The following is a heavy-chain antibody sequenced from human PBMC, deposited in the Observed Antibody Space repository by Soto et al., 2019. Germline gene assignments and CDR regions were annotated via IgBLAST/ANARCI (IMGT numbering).Heavy chain of an antibody. J-gene: IGHJ4*02. Sequence: QITLKESGPTLVTPTQTLTLTCTFSGFSLSTTGVGVGWIRQRPGKALEWLALTYWNDDRRYSPSLKCRLTITADTSENHVVLTTATRDPVDTATFTWAHSASVPCCYDFDHWGQGNLVTVSS. CDR2: TYWNDDR. CDR3: AHSASVPCCYDFDH. V-gene: IGHV2-5*01. D-gene: IGHD1-26*01. CDR1: GFSLSTTGVG.